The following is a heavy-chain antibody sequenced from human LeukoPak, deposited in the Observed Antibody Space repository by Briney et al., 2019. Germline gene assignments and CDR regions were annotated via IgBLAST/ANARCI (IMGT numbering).Heavy chain of an antibody. V-gene: IGHV4-38-2*02. CDR2: IYHSGST. Sequence: KSSETLSLTCTVSGYSISSGYYWGWIRQPPGKGLEWIGSIYHSGSTYYNPSLKSRVTISVDTSKNQFSLKLSSVTAADTAVYYCARGQVVVTAIRGYFDYWGQGTLVTVSS. CDR1: GYSISSGYY. J-gene: IGHJ4*02. CDR3: ARGQVVVTAIRGYFDY. D-gene: IGHD2-21*02.